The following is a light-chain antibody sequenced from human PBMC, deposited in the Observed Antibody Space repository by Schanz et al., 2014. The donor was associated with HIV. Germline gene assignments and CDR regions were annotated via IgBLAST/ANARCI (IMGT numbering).Light chain of an antibody. J-gene: IGLJ1*01. CDR3: ASWDDSLRAYV. CDR1: SSNIGSNV. Sequence: QSVLTQPPSASGTPGQRVTISCSGSSSNIGSNVVNWYQRFPGTAPKLLIYSDHQRPSGVPDRFSGSKSGTSASLAISGLQSEDEAIYYCASWDDSLRAYVFGSGTKLTVL. V-gene: IGLV1-44*01. CDR2: SDH.